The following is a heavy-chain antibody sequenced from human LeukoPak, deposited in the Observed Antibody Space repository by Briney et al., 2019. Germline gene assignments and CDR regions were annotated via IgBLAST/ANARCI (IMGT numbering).Heavy chain of an antibody. CDR1: GGSINSDY. V-gene: IGHV4-4*07. CDR3: ARVGYSSSWYDNYYYYYMDV. J-gene: IGHJ6*03. D-gene: IGHD6-13*01. Sequence: SETLSLTCTVSGGSINSDYWSWIRQPAGKGLEWIGRIYTSGSANYNPSLKSRVTMSVDTSKNQFSLKLSSVTAADTAVYYCARVGYSSSWYDNYYYYYMDVWGKGTTVTVSS. CDR2: IYTSGSA.